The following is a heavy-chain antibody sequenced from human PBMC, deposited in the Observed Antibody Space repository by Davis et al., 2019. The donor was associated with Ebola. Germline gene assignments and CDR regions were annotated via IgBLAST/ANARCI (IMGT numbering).Heavy chain of an antibody. D-gene: IGHD1-26*01. Sequence: PGGYLRLSCAASGFTFSGSAMHWVRQASGKGLEWVGRIRSKANSYATAYAASVKGRFTISRDDSKNTAYLQMNSLKTEDTAVYYCTSSGSPSDYWGQGTLVTVSS. CDR1: GFTFSGSA. J-gene: IGHJ4*02. CDR3: TSSGSPSDY. CDR2: IRSKANSYAT. V-gene: IGHV3-73*01.